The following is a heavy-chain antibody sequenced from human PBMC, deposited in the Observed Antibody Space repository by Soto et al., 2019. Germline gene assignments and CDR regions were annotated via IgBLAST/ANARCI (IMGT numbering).Heavy chain of an antibody. V-gene: IGHV4-34*01. Sequence: SETLSLTCTVSGGSISSYYWSWIRQPPGKGLEWIGEINHSGSTNYNPSLKSRVTISVDTSKNQFSLKLSSVTAADTAVYYCASGTRTFAAAPYHFWGQGTLVTVSS. CDR3: ASGTRTFAAAPYHF. CDR1: GGSISSYY. CDR2: INHSGST. J-gene: IGHJ4*02. D-gene: IGHD6-6*01.